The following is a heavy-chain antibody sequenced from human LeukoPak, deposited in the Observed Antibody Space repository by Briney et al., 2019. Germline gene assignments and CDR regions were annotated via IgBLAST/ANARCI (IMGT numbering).Heavy chain of an antibody. V-gene: IGHV3-74*01. CDR2: INGDGSLI. D-gene: IGHD6-13*01. CDR3: ASVPRSNWYLDT. J-gene: IGHJ5*02. CDR1: RFTASSNY. Sequence: GGSPRPSCAASRFTASSNYISWVRQAPGKGEVWVSRINGDGSLIEFAASAKGRFAISRDNAKNRLHLQMSSLRAEDTGVYYCASVPRSNWYLDTWGQGALVIVSS.